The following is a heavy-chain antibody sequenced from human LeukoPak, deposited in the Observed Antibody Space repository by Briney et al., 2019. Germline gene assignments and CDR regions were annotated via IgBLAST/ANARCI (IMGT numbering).Heavy chain of an antibody. CDR2: ISYDGSNE. V-gene: IGHV3-30*03. CDR3: ARDPYRWSGYGYMDV. D-gene: IGHD3-3*01. Sequence: GGSLRLSCAASEFTFSSYSMNWVRQAPVQGLEWVAVISYDGSNEYYADSVKGRFTISRDNAKNSLYLQMNSLRADDTAVYYCARDPYRWSGYGYMDVWGKGTTVTVSS. J-gene: IGHJ6*04. CDR1: EFTFSSYS.